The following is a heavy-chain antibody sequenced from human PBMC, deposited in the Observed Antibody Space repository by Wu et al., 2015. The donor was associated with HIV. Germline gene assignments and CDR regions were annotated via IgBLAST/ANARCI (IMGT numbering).Heavy chain of an antibody. J-gene: IGHJ1*01. CDR1: GYTFTSLN. V-gene: IGHV1-8*02. Sequence: QVQLVQSGTVVRKPGTSVRVSCRVSGYTFTSLNINWIRHAPGRGLEWMGWMNPKSGSAGFGRDFQGRVSMTRNNSISTAYMELSGVTSDDTAIYYCARVGGPTYFRRFTGVFQHWGQGTRVVVSS. CDR2: MNPKSGSA. CDR3: ARVGGPTYFRRFTGVFQH. D-gene: IGHD1-26*01.